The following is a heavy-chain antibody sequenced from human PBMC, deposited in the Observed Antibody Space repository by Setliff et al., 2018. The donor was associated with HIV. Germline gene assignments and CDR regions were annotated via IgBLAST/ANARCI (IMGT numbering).Heavy chain of an antibody. CDR2: IYYSGST. CDR3: ARVGLYYYDSSGYWGHFDY. D-gene: IGHD3-22*01. Sequence: ETLSLTCTVSGGSISSSSYYWGWIRQPPGKGLEWIGSIYYSGSTYYNPSLKSRVTISVDTSKNQFSLKLSSVTAADTAVYYCARVGLYYYDSSGYWGHFDYWGQGTLVTVS. CDR1: GGSISSSSYY. J-gene: IGHJ4*02. V-gene: IGHV4-39*01.